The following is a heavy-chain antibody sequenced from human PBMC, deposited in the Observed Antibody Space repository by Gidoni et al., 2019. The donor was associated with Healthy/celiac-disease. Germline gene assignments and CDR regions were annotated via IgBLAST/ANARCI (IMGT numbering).Heavy chain of an antibody. CDR3: TRAGLGYCRGGSCVDYYYGMDV. J-gene: IGHJ6*02. CDR2: IRSKAYGGTT. D-gene: IGHD2-15*01. CDR1: GFTLGAYA. Sequence: EVQLVESGGGLVQPGRSLRLSCTASGFTLGAYAVSGFRRGPGKGLEWVGFIRSKAYGGTTEYAASVKGRFTISRDDSKSIAYLQMNSLKTEDTAVYYCTRAGLGYCRGGSCVDYYYGMDVWGQGTTVTVSS. V-gene: IGHV3-49*03.